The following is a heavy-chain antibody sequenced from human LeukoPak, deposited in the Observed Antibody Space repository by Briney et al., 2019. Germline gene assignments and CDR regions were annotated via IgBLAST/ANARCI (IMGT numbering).Heavy chain of an antibody. J-gene: IGHJ4*02. CDR1: GYTFTDYY. V-gene: IGHV1-2*06. CDR2: INPNSGGT. Sequence: ASVKVSWKASGYTFTDYYIQWVRQAPGQGLEWMGRINPNSGGTNYAQKFQGRVTMTRDTSISTAYMELTSLTSDDTAVYYCARERWNDYWGQGTLVTVSS. CDR3: ARERWNDY. D-gene: IGHD1-1*01.